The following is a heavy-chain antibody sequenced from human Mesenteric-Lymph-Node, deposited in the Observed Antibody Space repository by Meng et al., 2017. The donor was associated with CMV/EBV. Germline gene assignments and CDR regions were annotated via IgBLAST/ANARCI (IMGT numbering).Heavy chain of an antibody. CDR2: ISWDSSTK. J-gene: IGHJ4*02. Sequence: GGSLRLSCAASGFTLDDYAMHWVRQAPGKGLEWVSVISWDSSTKGYADSVRGRFTISRDNAKNSLYLQMNSLRAEDTAFYYCAKEKYSSGWYFVFSDSWGQGTPVTVSS. D-gene: IGHD6-19*01. CDR3: AKEKYSSGWYFVFSDS. CDR1: GFTLDDYA. V-gene: IGHV3-9*01.